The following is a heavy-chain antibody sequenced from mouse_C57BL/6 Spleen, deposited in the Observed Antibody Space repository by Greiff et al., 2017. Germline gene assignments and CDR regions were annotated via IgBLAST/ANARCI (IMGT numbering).Heavy chain of an antibody. J-gene: IGHJ3*01. Sequence: QVQLQQPGAELVKPGASVKVSCKASGYTFTSYWMHWVKQRPGQGLEWIGRIHPSDSDTNYNQKFKGKATLTVDKSSSTAYMQLSSLTSEDSAVYYCAILYDYEAWFAYWGQGTLVTVSA. CDR2: IHPSDSDT. CDR1: GYTFTSYW. V-gene: IGHV1-74*01. D-gene: IGHD2-4*01. CDR3: AILYDYEAWFAY.